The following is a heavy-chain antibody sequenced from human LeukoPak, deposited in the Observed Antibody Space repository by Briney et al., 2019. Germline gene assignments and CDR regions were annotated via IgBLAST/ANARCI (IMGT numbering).Heavy chain of an antibody. V-gene: IGHV3-21*01. CDR1: GFTFRTYA. CDR3: ARDRPTGASRVFVVE. J-gene: IGHJ4*02. CDR2: MSSGSSYI. Sequence: GESLRLSCTASGFTFRTYAMTWVRQAPGKGLEWISSMSSGSSYIYYADSVRGRFTISRDNARHSLSLEMNNLRAEDTAMYYCARDRPTGASRVFVVEWGQGTLVTVSS. D-gene: IGHD2-15*01.